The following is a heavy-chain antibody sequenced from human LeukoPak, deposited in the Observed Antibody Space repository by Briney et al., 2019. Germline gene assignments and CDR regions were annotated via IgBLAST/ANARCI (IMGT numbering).Heavy chain of an antibody. D-gene: IGHD2-8*01. CDR1: GGSISSYY. J-gene: IGHJ5*02. CDR3: ARGTRVYASGNWFDP. CDR2: IYYSGST. Sequence: SETLSLTCTVSGGSISSYYWSWIRQPPGKGLEWIGYIYYSGSTNYNPSLKSRVTISVDTSKNQFSLKLSSVTAADTAVYYCARGTRVYASGNWFDPWGQGTLATVSS. V-gene: IGHV4-59*01.